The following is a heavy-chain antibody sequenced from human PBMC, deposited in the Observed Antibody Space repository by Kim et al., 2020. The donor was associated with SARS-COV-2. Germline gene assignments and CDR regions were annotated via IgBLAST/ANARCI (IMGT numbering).Heavy chain of an antibody. CDR3: ARGVPGY. J-gene: IGHJ4*02. Sequence: SGSTTYNPSLKRRVTISVDTSKNQFSLKLTSVTAADTAVYYCARGVPGYWGQGTLVTVSS. V-gene: IGHV4-34*01. CDR2: SGST.